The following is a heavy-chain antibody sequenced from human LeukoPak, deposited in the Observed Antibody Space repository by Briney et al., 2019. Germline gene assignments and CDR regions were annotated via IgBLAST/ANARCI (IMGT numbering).Heavy chain of an antibody. CDR1: GYTFTSYL. CDR3: AREGRVDSAVVLFDY. Sequence: ASVKVSCKASGYTFTSYLISWVRQVPGQRLEWMGSISGHNGNTDYAQKFKDRVTLTTDTSTSTAYMELRSLTSDDTAVYYCAREGRVDSAVVLFDYWGQGTLVTVSS. CDR2: ISGHNGNT. J-gene: IGHJ4*02. V-gene: IGHV1-18*01. D-gene: IGHD5-18*01.